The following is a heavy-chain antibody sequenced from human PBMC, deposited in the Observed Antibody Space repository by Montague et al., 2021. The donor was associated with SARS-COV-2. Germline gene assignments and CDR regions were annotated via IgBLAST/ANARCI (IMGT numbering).Heavy chain of an antibody. CDR1: GLSFDTYG. V-gene: IGHV3-23*01. CDR2: IRGDGDKT. CDR3: AKQRGPATTTFDY. D-gene: IGHD1/OR15-1a*01. Sequence: SLRLSCAASGLSFDTYGMSWVRQAPGQGLEWVSSIRGDGDKTYYSGSVKGRFTISRDTSSNTLNLQMNSLRAEDTAIYFCAKQRGPATTTFDYWGQGTLVTVSS. J-gene: IGHJ4*02.